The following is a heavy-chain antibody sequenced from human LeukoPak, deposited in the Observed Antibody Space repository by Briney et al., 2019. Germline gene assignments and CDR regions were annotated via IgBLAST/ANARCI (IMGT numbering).Heavy chain of an antibody. CDR3: ASRGSNWSFDY. D-gene: IGHD3-3*01. J-gene: IGHJ4*02. Sequence: SETLSLTCTVSGGSISSYYWSWIRQPPGRGLEWIGYIYYSGSTNYNPSLKSRVTISVDTSKNQFSLKLSSVTAADTAVYYCASRGSNWSFDYWGQGTLVTVSS. CDR2: IYYSGST. CDR1: GGSISSYY. V-gene: IGHV4-59*01.